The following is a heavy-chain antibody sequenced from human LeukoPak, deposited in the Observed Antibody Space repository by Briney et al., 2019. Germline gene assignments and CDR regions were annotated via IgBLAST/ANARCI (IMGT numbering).Heavy chain of an antibody. V-gene: IGHV2-70*04. CDR1: GFSLSTRGMR. CDR2: IDWDDDK. D-gene: IGHD5-12*01. CDR3: ARLGIYGGKRDYFDY. J-gene: IGHJ4*02. Sequence: SGPALVKPTQTLTLTCTFSGFSLSTRGMRVSWIRQPPGKALEWLARIDWDDDKFYSTSLKTRLAISKDTSKNQVVLTMTNMDPVDAATYYCARLGIYGGKRDYFDYWGQGTLVTVSS.